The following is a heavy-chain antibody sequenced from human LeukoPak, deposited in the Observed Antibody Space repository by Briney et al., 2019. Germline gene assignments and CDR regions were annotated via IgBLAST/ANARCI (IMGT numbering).Heavy chain of an antibody. D-gene: IGHD3-3*01. Sequence: GGSLRLSCAASGFTFTTYSMNWVRQAPGKGLEWVSTISGSSRYIYFADSVRGRFTISRDNAKNSLYLQMNSLRAEDTAVYYCARSVGDAFDIWGQGTMVTVSS. J-gene: IGHJ3*02. V-gene: IGHV3-21*01. CDR2: ISGSSRYI. CDR3: ARSVGDAFDI. CDR1: GFTFTTYS.